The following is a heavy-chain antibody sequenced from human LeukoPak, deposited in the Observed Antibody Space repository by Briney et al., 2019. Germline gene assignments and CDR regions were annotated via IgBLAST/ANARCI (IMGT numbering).Heavy chain of an antibody. V-gene: IGHV3-23*01. Sequence: GGSLRLSCAASGFMFSGYAMSWVRQDPGKGLEWVSAISGSGDRTHYADSVKGRFTISRDNSKNTLYLQMNSLRAEDTAVYYCVKEQNSGPNWFGPWGQGTLVIVSS. CDR3: VKEQNSGPNWFGP. CDR2: ISGSGDRT. D-gene: IGHD3-10*01. CDR1: GFMFSGYA. J-gene: IGHJ5*02.